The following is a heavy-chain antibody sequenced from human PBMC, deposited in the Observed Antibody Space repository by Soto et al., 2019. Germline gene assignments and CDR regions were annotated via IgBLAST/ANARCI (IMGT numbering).Heavy chain of an antibody. J-gene: IGHJ4*02. D-gene: IGHD2-15*01. V-gene: IGHV3-23*01. CDR1: GFTFSSYA. CDR2: ISPTGAGT. CDR3: AKDRSTWAFDY. Sequence: GGSLRLSCTASGFTFSSYAMGWVRQAPGKGLEWASTISPTGAGTYYADSVKGHFTISRDNSKNTLYLQMNSLRAEDTALYYCAKDRSTWAFDYWGKGPLVTVSS.